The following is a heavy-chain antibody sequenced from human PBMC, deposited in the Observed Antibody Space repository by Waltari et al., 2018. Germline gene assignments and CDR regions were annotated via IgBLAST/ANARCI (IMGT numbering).Heavy chain of an antibody. CDR1: GGSISSYY. V-gene: IGHV4-59*01. Sequence: QVQLQESGPGLVKPSETLSLTCTVSGGSISSYYWSWIRQPPGKGLEWIGYIYYRGCTNDTPSLKGLVTISVETAKNQCSRKLSSVTAADTAVDYCARVRSVAAAGARRWFDPWGQGTLVTVSS. J-gene: IGHJ5*02. CDR2: IYYRGCT. CDR3: ARVRSVAAAGARRWFDP. D-gene: IGHD6-13*01.